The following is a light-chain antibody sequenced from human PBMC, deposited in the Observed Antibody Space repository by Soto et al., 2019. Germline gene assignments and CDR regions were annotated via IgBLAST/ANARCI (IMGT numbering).Light chain of an antibody. Sequence: EIVLTQSPATLSLSPGERATLSCRASQSVNSYLAWYQQKPGQTPRLLIYDASNRGTGIPARFSGSGSGTDFTLIISSLEPEDFAVYFCQQRSNWPATFGQGTRLEIK. V-gene: IGKV3-11*01. CDR2: DAS. CDR1: QSVNSY. J-gene: IGKJ5*01. CDR3: QQRSNWPAT.